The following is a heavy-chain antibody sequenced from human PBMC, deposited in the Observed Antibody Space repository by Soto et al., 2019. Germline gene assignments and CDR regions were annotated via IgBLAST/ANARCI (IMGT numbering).Heavy chain of an antibody. CDR1: GGSISSYY. CDR2: IYYSGST. D-gene: IGHD6-19*01. J-gene: IGHJ4*02. CDR3: ARGGGKRGWGNFDY. V-gene: IGHV4-59*01. Sequence: QVQLQESGPGLVKPSETLSLTCTVSGGSISSYYWSWIRQPPGKGLEWIGYIYYSGSTNYNPSLKSRVTISVDTSKNQFSLKLSSVTAADTAVYYCARGGGKRGWGNFDYWAREPWSPSPQ.